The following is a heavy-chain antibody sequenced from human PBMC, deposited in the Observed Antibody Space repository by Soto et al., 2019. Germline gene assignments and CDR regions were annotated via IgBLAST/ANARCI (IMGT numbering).Heavy chain of an antibody. CDR2: IWYDGSNK. Sequence: QVPLVESGGGVVQPGRSLRLSCAASGFTFSSYGMHWVRQAPGKGLEWVAVIWYDGSNKYYADSVKGRFTISRDNSKNTLYLQMNSLRVEDTAVYHCARDRSMGKLPDYWGQGTLVTVSS. CDR3: ARDRSMGKLPDY. D-gene: IGHD1-26*01. V-gene: IGHV3-33*01. CDR1: GFTFSSYG. J-gene: IGHJ4*02.